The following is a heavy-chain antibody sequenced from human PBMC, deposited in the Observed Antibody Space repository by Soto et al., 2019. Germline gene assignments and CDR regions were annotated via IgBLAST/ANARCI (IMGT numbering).Heavy chain of an antibody. D-gene: IGHD2-15*01. CDR1: CGSFSGYY. CDR3: ARGRCSGGSCYHYYYYYYMDV. Sequence: PSETLSLTCSVYCGSFSGYYWSWIRQPPGKGLEWIGEINHSGSTNYNPSLKSRVTISVDTSKNQFSLKLSSVTAADTAVYYCARGRCSGGSCYHYYYYYYMDVWGKGTTVTSP. V-gene: IGHV4-34*01. J-gene: IGHJ6*03. CDR2: INHSGST.